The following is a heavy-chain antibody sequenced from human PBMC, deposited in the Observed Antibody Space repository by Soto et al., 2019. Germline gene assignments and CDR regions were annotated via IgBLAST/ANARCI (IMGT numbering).Heavy chain of an antibody. Sequence: QVQLQESGPGLVKPSQTLSLTCTVSGGSISSGGYYWSWIRQHPGKGLEWIGYIYYSGSTYYNPSLKSRVSISVDTSKNQFSLKLSSVTAADTAVYYCAAEPNDFWSGYIGADFDLWGRGTLVTVSS. V-gene: IGHV4-31*03. CDR3: AAEPNDFWSGYIGADFDL. CDR2: IYYSGST. J-gene: IGHJ2*01. CDR1: GGSISSGGYY. D-gene: IGHD3-3*01.